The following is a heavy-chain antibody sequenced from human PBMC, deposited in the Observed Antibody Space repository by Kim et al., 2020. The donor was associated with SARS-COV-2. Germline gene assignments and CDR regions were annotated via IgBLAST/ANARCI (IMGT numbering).Heavy chain of an antibody. V-gene: IGHV3-23*01. CDR3: STPRAGYSRCFFFAF. CDR1: GFTFSSYA. D-gene: IGHD1-26*01. CDR2: ISGSGGGT. Sequence: GGSLRLSCAASGFTFSSYAMSWVRQAPGKGLEWVSAISGSGGGTYYADSVSGRFTISSANSKTTLYLQMNSLSAEATAASYCSTPRAGYSRCFFFAFWG. J-gene: IGHJ4*01.